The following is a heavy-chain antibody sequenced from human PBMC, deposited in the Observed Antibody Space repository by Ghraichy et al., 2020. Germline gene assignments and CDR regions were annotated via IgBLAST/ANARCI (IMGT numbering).Heavy chain of an antibody. CDR2: IYYSGST. D-gene: IGHD3-3*01. CDR3: ARSGVGFNWSGYYYY. V-gene: IGHV4-59*01. J-gene: IGHJ4*02. CDR1: GGSISSYY. Sequence: SETLSLTCTVSGGSISSYYWSWIRQPPGKGLEWIGYIYYSGSTNYNPSLKSRVTISVDTSKNQFSLKLSSVTAADTAVYYCARSGVGFNWSGYYYYWGQGTLVTVSS.